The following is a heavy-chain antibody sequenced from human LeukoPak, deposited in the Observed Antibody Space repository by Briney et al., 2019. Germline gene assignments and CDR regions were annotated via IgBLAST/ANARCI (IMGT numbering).Heavy chain of an antibody. Sequence: GGSLRLSCAASGFTFSDHYMDWVRQAPGKGLEWVGRSRNKANSYTTEYAAPVKGRFSISRDDSKNSVYLQMNSLKAEDTAVYYCARVSPPGVSGYHYFDYWGQGTLVTVSS. V-gene: IGHV3-72*01. J-gene: IGHJ4*02. CDR2: SRNKANSYTT. CDR1: GFTFSDHY. CDR3: ARVSPPGVSGYHYFDY. D-gene: IGHD3-3*01.